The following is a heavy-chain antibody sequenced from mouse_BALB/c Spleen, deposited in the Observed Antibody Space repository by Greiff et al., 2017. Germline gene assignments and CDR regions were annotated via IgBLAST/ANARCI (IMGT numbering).Heavy chain of an antibody. CDR3: ARNSNTFDY. D-gene: IGHD2-5*01. V-gene: IGHV5-17*02. Sequence: EVNVVESGGGLVQPGGSRKLSCAASGFTFSSFGMHWVRQAPEKGLEWVAYISSGSSTIYYADTVKGRFTISRDNPKNTLFLQMTSLRSEDTAMYYCARNSNTFDYWGQGTTLTVSS. CDR2: ISSGSSTI. J-gene: IGHJ2*01. CDR1: GFTFSSFG.